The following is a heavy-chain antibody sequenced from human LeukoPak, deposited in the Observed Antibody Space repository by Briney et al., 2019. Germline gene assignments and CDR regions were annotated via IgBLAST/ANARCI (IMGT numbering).Heavy chain of an antibody. D-gene: IGHD3-16*01. CDR1: GYTLTDLS. CDR3: ATEYVRTHYFDW. CDR2: FDPEDGET. V-gene: IGHV1-24*01. Sequence: ASVKVSCKVSGYTLTDLSMHWVRQAPGKGLEWMGGFDPEDGETIYAQKFQGRVTMTEDTSTDTAYMDLSSLRSDDTAVYYCATEYVRTHYFDWWGQGTLVTVSS. J-gene: IGHJ4*02.